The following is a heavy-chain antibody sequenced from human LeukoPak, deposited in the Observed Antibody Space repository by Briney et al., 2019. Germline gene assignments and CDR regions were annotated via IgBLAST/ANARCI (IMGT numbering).Heavy chain of an antibody. CDR3: ARERGFIAVAGAFDY. Sequence: GASVKVSCKSSGYTFTSYYMHGVRQAPGQGLEWMGRIIPIFGTANYAQKFQGRVTITTDESTSTAYMELSSLRSEDTAVYYCARERGFIAVAGAFDYWGQGTLVTVAS. D-gene: IGHD6-19*01. V-gene: IGHV1-69*05. J-gene: IGHJ4*02. CDR1: GYTFTSYY. CDR2: IIPIFGTA.